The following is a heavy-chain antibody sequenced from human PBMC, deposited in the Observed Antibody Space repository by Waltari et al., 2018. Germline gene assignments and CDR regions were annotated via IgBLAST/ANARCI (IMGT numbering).Heavy chain of an antibody. J-gene: IGHJ3*02. D-gene: IGHD6-13*01. CDR3: AILGIAAARLYFDAFDI. CDR2: INAGNGNT. Sequence: QVQLVQSGAEVKKPGASVKVSCKASGYTFTSYAMHWVRQAPGQRLEWMGWINAGNGNTKYSQKFQGRVTITRDTSASTAYMELSSLRSEDTAVYYCAILGIAAARLYFDAFDIWGQGTMVTVSS. V-gene: IGHV1-3*01. CDR1: GYTFTSYA.